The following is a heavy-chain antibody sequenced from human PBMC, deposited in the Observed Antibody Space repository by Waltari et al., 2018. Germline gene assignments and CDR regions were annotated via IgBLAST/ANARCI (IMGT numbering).Heavy chain of an antibody. CDR3: ARVNGVYYYYYYMDV. D-gene: IGHD2-8*01. CDR2: IYTSGST. V-gene: IGHV4-4*07. Sequence: QVQLQESGPGLVKPSETLSLTCTVSGGSISRYYWSWIRQPAGKGLEWIGRIYTSGSTNYNPSLKSRVTISVDTSKNQFSLKLSSVTAADTAVYYCARVNGVYYYYYYMDVWGKGTTVTVSS. J-gene: IGHJ6*03. CDR1: GGSISRYY.